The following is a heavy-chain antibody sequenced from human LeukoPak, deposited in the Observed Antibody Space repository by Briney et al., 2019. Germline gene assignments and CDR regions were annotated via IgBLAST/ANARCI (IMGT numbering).Heavy chain of an antibody. CDR3: ARESGEYGMDV. CDR1: GFTSSSYA. Sequence: GGSLRLSCAASGFTSSSYAMHWVRQAPGKGLEWVAVISYDGSNKYYADSVKGRFTISRDNSKNTLYLQMNSLRAEDTAVYYCARESGEYGMDVWGQGTTVTVSS. V-gene: IGHV3-30*04. D-gene: IGHD1-26*01. CDR2: ISYDGSNK. J-gene: IGHJ6*02.